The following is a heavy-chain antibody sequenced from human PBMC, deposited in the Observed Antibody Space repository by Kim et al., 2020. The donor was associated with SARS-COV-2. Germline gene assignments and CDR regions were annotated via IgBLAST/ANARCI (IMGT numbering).Heavy chain of an antibody. J-gene: IGHJ3*02. V-gene: IGHV4-39*01. D-gene: IGHD6-13*01. CDR1: GGSITSRSYY. CDR2: IYYSGST. CDR3: ARLFRRQLVPLSAFDI. Sequence: SETLSLTCTVSGGSITSRSYYWGWLRQPPGKGLEWIGSIYYSGSTYYNPSLKSRVTISVDTSKNQFSLKLSSVTAADTAVYYCARLFRRQLVPLSAFDIWGQGTMVTVSS.